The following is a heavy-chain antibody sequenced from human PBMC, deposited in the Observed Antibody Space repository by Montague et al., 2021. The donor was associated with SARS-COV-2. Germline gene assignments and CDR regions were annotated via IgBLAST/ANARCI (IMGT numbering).Heavy chain of an antibody. CDR3: AREIIAPDAFDI. D-gene: IGHD2-15*01. Sequence: SLRLSCAASGFTFSSYAMHWVRQAPGKGLEWVAVISYDGSNKYYADSVKGRFTIFRDNSKNTLYLQMDSLRAEDTAVYYCAREIIAPDAFDIWGQGTMVTVSS. J-gene: IGHJ3*02. V-gene: IGHV3-30-3*01. CDR2: ISYDGSNK. CDR1: GFTFSSYA.